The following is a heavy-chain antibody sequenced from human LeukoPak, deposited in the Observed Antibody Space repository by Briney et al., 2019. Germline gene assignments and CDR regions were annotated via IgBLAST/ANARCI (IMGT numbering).Heavy chain of an antibody. Sequence: SETLSLTCTVSGGSITSYYWSWIRQPPGKGLEWVGYVFYSENTRYNPSLGSRVTISMDTSTNQFSLKLSSVTAADTAVYYCARVGKVVALDYWGQGTLVTVSS. V-gene: IGHV4-59*12. CDR1: GGSITSYY. D-gene: IGHD2-15*01. CDR2: VFYSENT. CDR3: ARVGKVVALDY. J-gene: IGHJ4*02.